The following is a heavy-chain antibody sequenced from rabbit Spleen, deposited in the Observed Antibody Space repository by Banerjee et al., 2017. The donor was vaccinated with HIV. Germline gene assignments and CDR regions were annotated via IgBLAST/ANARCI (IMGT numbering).Heavy chain of an antibody. CDR1: GFDFSDYG. CDR2: IDPVFGRT. V-gene: IGHV1S47*01. D-gene: IGHD4-1*01. J-gene: IGHJ3*01. CDR3: ARDLVTTIGWNFAL. Sequence: QEQLVESGGGLVQPGASLTLTCKASGFDFSDYGVTWVRQAPGKGLEWIGYIDPVFGRTYYANWVNGRFTISRHNAQNTLYLQLDSLTAADTATYFCARDLVTTIGWNFALWGQGTLVTVS.